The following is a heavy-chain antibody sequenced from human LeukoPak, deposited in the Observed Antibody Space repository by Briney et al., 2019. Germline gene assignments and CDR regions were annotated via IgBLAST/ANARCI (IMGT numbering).Heavy chain of an antibody. Sequence: VASVKVSCKASGYTFNNYGISWVRQAPGQGLEWMGWVTSYNGDTNYAQKFQGRVTMSTDTPTSTAYMELRSLRFDDTAIYYCAKDWHILTGRNCFDPWGQGTLVTVSS. CDR1: GYTFNNYG. CDR2: VTSYNGDT. CDR3: AKDWHILTGRNCFDP. V-gene: IGHV1-18*01. D-gene: IGHD3-9*01. J-gene: IGHJ5*02.